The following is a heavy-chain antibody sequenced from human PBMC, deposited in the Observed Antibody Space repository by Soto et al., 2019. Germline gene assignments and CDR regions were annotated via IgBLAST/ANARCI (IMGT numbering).Heavy chain of an antibody. Sequence: PGGSLRLSCAASGFTFSSYAMSWVRQAPGKGLEWVSAISGSGGSTYYADSVKGRFTISRDNSKNTLYLQMNSLRAEDTAVYYCAKDLVQGYDYGDYVVDYWGQGTLVTVSS. D-gene: IGHD4-17*01. J-gene: IGHJ4*02. CDR2: ISGSGGST. V-gene: IGHV3-23*01. CDR1: GFTFSSYA. CDR3: AKDLVQGYDYGDYVVDY.